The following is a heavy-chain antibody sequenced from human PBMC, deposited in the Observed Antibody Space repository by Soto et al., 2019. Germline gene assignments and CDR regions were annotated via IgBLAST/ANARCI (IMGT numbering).Heavy chain of an antibody. J-gene: IGHJ4*02. CDR1: GVSVASYT. V-gene: IGHV4-4*07. Sequence: PAETLSLTCIVSGVSVASYTCIFVRQPANKGLEWIGRVFSSVSATYNPSLKSRVSISMDTAENRISLKLDSVTAADAGVYFCARDGMTTGDTWGPGTLVTVSS. CDR3: ARDGMTTGDT. D-gene: IGHD2-21*02. CDR2: VFSSVSA.